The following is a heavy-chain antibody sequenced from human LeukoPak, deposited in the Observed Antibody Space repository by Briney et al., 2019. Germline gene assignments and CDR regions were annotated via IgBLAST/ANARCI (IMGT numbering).Heavy chain of an antibody. CDR2: ISWNSGSI. V-gene: IGHV3-9*01. J-gene: IGHJ4*02. D-gene: IGHD3-10*01. Sequence: GGSLRLSCAASGFTFDDYAMHWVRQAPGEGLEWVSGISWNSGSIGYADSVKGRFTISRDDAKNSPYLQMNSLRAEDTALYYCAKSMVRGVIITLDYWGQGTLVTVSS. CDR1: GFTFDDYA. CDR3: AKSMVRGVIITLDY.